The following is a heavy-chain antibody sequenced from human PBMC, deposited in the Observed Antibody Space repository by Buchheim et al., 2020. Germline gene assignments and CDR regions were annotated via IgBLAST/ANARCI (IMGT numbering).Heavy chain of an antibody. J-gene: IGHJ5*02. D-gene: IGHD2-21*01. Sequence: QVQLVQSGAEVKKPGASVKLSCKASGYSFTSYYMHWVRQAPGQGLEWMGIINPSRDSTTYAQKFQGRVTVTRDTFTSTVYMELSSLRSEDTAVYYCARGYCGGDCYSNNWFDPWGQGTL. CDR1: GYSFTSYY. CDR3: ARGYCGGDCYSNNWFDP. CDR2: INPSRDST. V-gene: IGHV1-46*03.